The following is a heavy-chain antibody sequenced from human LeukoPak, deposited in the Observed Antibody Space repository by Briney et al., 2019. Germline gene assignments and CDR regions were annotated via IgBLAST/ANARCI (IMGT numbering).Heavy chain of an antibody. J-gene: IGHJ3*02. CDR2: INHSGST. V-gene: IGHV4-34*01. CDR3: AREVVVVPAAKYALDI. CDR1: GGSFSGYY. D-gene: IGHD2-2*01. Sequence: SETLSLTCAVYGGSFSGYYWSWIRQPPGKGLEWIGEINHSGSTNYNPSLKSRVTISVDTSTNQFSLKLSSVTAADTAMYYCAREVVVVPAAKYALDIWGQGTMVTVSS.